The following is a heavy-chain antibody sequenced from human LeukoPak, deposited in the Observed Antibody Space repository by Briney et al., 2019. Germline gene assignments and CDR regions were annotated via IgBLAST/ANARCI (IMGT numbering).Heavy chain of an antibody. D-gene: IGHD3-16*01. CDR1: GGSMSSNY. CDR3: ARGRYGWLPFDY. CDR2: IYYSGST. J-gene: IGHJ4*02. Sequence: PSETLSLTCTVSGGSMSSNYWSWIRQPPGKGLEWIGYIYYSGSTNYNPSLKSRVTISVDTSKNQFTLKLSSVTAADTAVYYCARGRYGWLPFDYWGQGTLVTVSS. V-gene: IGHV4-59*01.